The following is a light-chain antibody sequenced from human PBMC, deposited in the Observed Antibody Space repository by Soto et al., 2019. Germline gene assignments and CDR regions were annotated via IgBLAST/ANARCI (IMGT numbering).Light chain of an antibody. CDR1: QSVSTY. V-gene: IGKV3-11*01. CDR3: QQRSNWLPLT. CDR2: DAS. Sequence: EIVLTQAPATLSLSPGERATLSCRASQSVSTYLAWYQQNPGQAPRLLIYDASNRATGIPTRFSGSGSGTDFTLTISKLEPEDFAVYYCQQRSNWLPLTFGGGPKVEIK. J-gene: IGKJ4*01.